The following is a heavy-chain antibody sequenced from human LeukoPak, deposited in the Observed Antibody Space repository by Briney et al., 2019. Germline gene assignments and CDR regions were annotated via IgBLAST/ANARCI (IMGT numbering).Heavy chain of an antibody. D-gene: IGHD3-9*01. CDR2: IWYDGSNK. Sequence: GGSLRLSCAASGFTFSSYGMHWVRQAPGKGLEWVAVIWYDGSNKYYADSVKGRFTISRDNSKNTPYLQMNSLRAEDTAVYYCARDSMYYDILTGKALDYWAREPWSPSPQ. CDR3: ARDSMYYDILTGKALDY. J-gene: IGHJ4*02. CDR1: GFTFSSYG. V-gene: IGHV3-33*01.